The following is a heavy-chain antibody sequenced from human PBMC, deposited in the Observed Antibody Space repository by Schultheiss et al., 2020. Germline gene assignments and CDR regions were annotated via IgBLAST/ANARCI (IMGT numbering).Heavy chain of an antibody. Sequence: GGSLRLSCTASGFTFSSYAIHWVRQAPGKGLEWVAVISYDGSNKYYADSVKGRFTISRDNAKNTLYLQMNSLRAEDTAVYYCARDLPAAPAGLVDYWGQGTLVTVSS. CDR1: GFTFSSYA. V-gene: IGHV3-30*07. CDR3: ARDLPAAPAGLVDY. CDR2: ISYDGSNK. D-gene: IGHD6-13*01. J-gene: IGHJ4*02.